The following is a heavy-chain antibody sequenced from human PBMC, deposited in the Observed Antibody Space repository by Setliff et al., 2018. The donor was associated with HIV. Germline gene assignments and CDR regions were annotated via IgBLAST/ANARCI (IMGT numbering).Heavy chain of an antibody. J-gene: IGHJ5*02. Sequence: PSETLSLTCTVSGGSISSGNYYWSWIRQPAGKGLEWIGRIYSSGSTNYNPSLKSRVTISINTSKNQFSLRLTSVTAADTAVYYCARRIYDSGSFPDKNWFDTWGQGSLVTVSS. CDR2: IYSSGST. V-gene: IGHV4-61*02. D-gene: IGHD3-10*01. CDR3: ARRIYDSGSFPDKNWFDT. CDR1: GGSISSGNYY.